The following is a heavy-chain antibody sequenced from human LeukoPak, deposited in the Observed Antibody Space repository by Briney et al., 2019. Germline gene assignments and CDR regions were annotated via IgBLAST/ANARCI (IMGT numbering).Heavy chain of an antibody. Sequence: GGSLRLSCAASGFTFSRSVMSWVRQAPGKGLVWVSGISDGGSDTYYADSVKGRFIVSRDNSKNTLYLLMSSLRAEDTAVYYCAKDGRSTTPGYWGQGTLVTVPT. D-gene: IGHD2/OR15-2a*01. J-gene: IGHJ4*02. CDR1: GFTFSRSV. V-gene: IGHV3-23*01. CDR2: ISDGGSDT. CDR3: AKDGRSTTPGY.